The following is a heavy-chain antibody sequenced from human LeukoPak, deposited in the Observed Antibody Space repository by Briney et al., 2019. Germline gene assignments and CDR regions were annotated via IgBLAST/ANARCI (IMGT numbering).Heavy chain of an antibody. D-gene: IGHD6-19*01. Sequence: GGSLRLSCAASGFTFSSYGMHWVRQAPGKGLEWVAVIWYDGSNKYYADSVKGRFTISRDNSKNTLYLQMNSLRAEDTAVYYCAGTSGWYEPIDYWGQGTLVTVSS. V-gene: IGHV3-33*01. CDR2: IWYDGSNK. J-gene: IGHJ4*02. CDR1: GFTFSSYG. CDR3: AGTSGWYEPIDY.